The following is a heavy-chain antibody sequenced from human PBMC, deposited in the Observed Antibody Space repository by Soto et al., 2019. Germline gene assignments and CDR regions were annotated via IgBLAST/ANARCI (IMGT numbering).Heavy chain of an antibody. V-gene: IGHV3-23*01. J-gene: IGHJ4*02. D-gene: IGHD3-10*01. CDR1: GFTFSSYA. Sequence: HPGGSLSLSCAASGFTFSSYAMSWVRQAPGKGLEWVSAISGSGGSTYYADSVKGRFTISRDNSKNTLYLQMNSLRAEDTAFYYCAKDAVHLWFGELYYFDYWGQVTLVTVSS. CDR3: AKDAVHLWFGELYYFDY. CDR2: ISGSGGST.